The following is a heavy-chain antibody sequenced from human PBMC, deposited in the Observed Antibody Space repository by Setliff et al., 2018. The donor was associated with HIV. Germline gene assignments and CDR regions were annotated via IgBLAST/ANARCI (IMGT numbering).Heavy chain of an antibody. Sequence: SETLSLTCTVSGGSITSHYWSWIRQPPGKGLEWIGYMYNSGITYYNPSLKSRVTISVDTSKNQFSLNLTSVTAADTAVYYCARSKTFYDFWGGYYTHGAFKIWGLGTMVTVSS. D-gene: IGHD3-3*01. CDR3: ARSKTFYDFWGGYYTHGAFKI. CDR1: GGSITSHY. J-gene: IGHJ3*02. CDR2: MYNSGIT. V-gene: IGHV4-4*08.